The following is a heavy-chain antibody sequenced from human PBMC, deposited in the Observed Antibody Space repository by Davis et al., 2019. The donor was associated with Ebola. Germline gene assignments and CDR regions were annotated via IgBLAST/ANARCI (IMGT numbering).Heavy chain of an antibody. Sequence: GESLKISCKASGYSFTNYWIGWVRQMPGKGLEWMGIIYPGDSDTRYSPSFQGQVTISADKSIATAYLQWSSLKASDTAMYYCARHGSFYCYYYGMDVWGQGTTVTVSS. CDR3: ARHGSFYCYYYGMDV. CDR2: IYPGDSDT. J-gene: IGHJ6*02. V-gene: IGHV5-51*01. D-gene: IGHD1-26*01. CDR1: GYSFTNYW.